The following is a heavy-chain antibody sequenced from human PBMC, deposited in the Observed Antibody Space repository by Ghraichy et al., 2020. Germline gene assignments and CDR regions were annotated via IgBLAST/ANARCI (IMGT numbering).Heavy chain of an antibody. D-gene: IGHD2-15*01. CDR2: INPNSGGT. CDR3: ARDFTKLRYCSGGNCYPGY. CDR1: GYTFIDYY. Sequence: VKVSCKTSGYTFIDYYIHWVRQAPGQGLEWMGWINPNSGGTNFAQRLQGRVTMTRDTSITTAYMELSSLRSDDTAIYYCARDFTKLRYCSGGNCYPGYWGQGTLVTVSS. J-gene: IGHJ4*02. V-gene: IGHV1-2*02.